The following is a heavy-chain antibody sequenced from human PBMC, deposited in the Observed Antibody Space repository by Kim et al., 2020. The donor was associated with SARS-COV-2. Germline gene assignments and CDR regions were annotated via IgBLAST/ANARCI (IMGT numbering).Heavy chain of an antibody. J-gene: IGHJ4*02. D-gene: IGHD2-2*01. CDR3: AREDIVVVPAIDY. Sequence: ADSVMGRLTNTRDKSKNTLYLQRSRLRAEDPAVYYCAREDIVVVPAIDYWGQGTLVTVSS. V-gene: IGHV3-33*01.